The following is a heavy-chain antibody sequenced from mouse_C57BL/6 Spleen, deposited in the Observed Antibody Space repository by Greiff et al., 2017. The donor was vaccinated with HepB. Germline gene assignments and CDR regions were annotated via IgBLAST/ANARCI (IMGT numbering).Heavy chain of an antibody. CDR1: GFTFSSYA. D-gene: IGHD2-4*01. V-gene: IGHV5-4*03. Sequence: EVMLVESGGGLVKPGGSLKLSCAASGFTFSSYAMSWVRQTPEKRLEWVATISDGGSYTYYPDNVKGRFTISRDNAKNNLYLQMSHLKSEDTAMYYCARVIYYDYDDGGYFDYWGQGTTLTVSS. CDR3: ARVIYYDYDDGGYFDY. J-gene: IGHJ2*01. CDR2: ISDGGSYT.